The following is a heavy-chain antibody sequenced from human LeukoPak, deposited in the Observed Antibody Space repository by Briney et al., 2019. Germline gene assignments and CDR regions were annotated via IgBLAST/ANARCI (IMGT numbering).Heavy chain of an antibody. CDR3: ARVGIKAPFDP. D-gene: IGHD3-3*02. V-gene: IGHV4-30-4*08. Sequence: SQTLSLTCTVSGGSISSGDYYWRWIRQPPGKGLEWIGYIYYSGSTYYNPSLKSRVTISVDTSKNQFSLKLSSVTAADTAVYYCARVGIKAPFDPWGQGTLVTVSS. J-gene: IGHJ5*02. CDR2: IYYSGST. CDR1: GGSISSGDYY.